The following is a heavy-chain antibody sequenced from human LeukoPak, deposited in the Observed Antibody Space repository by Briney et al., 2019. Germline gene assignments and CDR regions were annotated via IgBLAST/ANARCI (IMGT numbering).Heavy chain of an antibody. Sequence: AASVKVSCKSSGYTFTGYYIHWVRQAPGQGLQWMGWINPNSGGTKYAQKFQGRVTMTRDTSISTASMELSSLRSDDTAVYYCARETPTGSYFGYWGQGTLVTVSS. J-gene: IGHJ4*02. D-gene: IGHD1-26*01. CDR3: ARETPTGSYFGY. CDR2: INPNSGGT. CDR1: GYTFTGYY. V-gene: IGHV1-2*02.